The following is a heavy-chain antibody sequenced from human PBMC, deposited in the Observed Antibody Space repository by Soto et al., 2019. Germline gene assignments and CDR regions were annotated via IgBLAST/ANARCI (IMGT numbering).Heavy chain of an antibody. CDR1: GGSISSGGYY. CDR2: IYYSGST. CDR3: ARVRSSSSPSYYGMDV. V-gene: IGHV4-31*03. D-gene: IGHD6-6*01. Sequence: TVSGGSISSGGYYWSWIRQHPGKGLEWIGYIYYSGSTYYNPSLKSRVTISVDTSKNQFSLKLSSVTAADTAVYYCARVRSSSSPSYYGMDVWGQGTRVTVSS. J-gene: IGHJ6*02.